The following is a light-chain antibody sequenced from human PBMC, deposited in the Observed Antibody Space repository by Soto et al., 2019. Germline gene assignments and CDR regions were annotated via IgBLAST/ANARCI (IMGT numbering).Light chain of an antibody. CDR2: KAS. CDR3: QHYNSYLEA. Sequence: DIQMTQSPATLSVSVGDRVTITCRASQTISSWLAWYQQKPGKAPKLLIYKASTLKSGVPSRFSGSGSGTEFTLTISSLQPDDFATYYCQHYNSYLEAFGQGTKVELK. V-gene: IGKV1-5*03. J-gene: IGKJ1*01. CDR1: QTISSW.